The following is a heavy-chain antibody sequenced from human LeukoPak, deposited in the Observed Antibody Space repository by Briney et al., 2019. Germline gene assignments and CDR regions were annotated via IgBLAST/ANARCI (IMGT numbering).Heavy chain of an antibody. CDR3: AKDRSIGTYYTFDH. D-gene: IGHD1-26*01. CDR1: GFIFNNYV. V-gene: IGHV3-23*01. Sequence: GGSLRLSCEASGFIFNNYVMTWVRQAPGKGLEWVSSISASAAMTYYADSVKGRFTVSRDNSNNRLYLQMSGLTAADTAVYYCAKDRSIGTYYTFDHWGQGTLVTVSS. CDR2: ISASAAMT. J-gene: IGHJ4*02.